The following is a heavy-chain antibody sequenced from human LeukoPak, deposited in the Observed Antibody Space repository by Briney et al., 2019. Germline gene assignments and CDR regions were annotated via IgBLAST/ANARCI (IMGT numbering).Heavy chain of an antibody. J-gene: IGHJ6*03. CDR3: ARDAMDGYTGTQYFYYYMDV. Sequence: GASVKVSCKASGYTFTSYGISWVRQAPGQGLEWMGWISAYNGNTNYAQKLQGRVTMTTDTSTNTAYMELRSLRSDDTAVYYCARDAMDGYTGTQYFYYYMDVWGKGTTVTVSS. CDR1: GYTFTSYG. D-gene: IGHD1-26*01. CDR2: ISAYNGNT. V-gene: IGHV1-18*01.